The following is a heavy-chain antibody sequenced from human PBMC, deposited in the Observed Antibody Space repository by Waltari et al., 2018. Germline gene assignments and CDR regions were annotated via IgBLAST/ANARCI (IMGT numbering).Heavy chain of an antibody. CDR1: GGSISSYY. Sequence: QVQLQESGPGLVKPSETLSLTCTVSGGSISSYYWSWIRQPAGKGLEWIGRIYTSGSTNYNPSLKSRVTMSVDTSKNQFSLKLSSVTAADTAVYYCARGRWNYGYYYYYMDVWGKGTTVTVSS. J-gene: IGHJ6*03. CDR3: ARGRWNYGYYYYYMDV. D-gene: IGHD1-7*01. V-gene: IGHV4-4*07. CDR2: IYTSGST.